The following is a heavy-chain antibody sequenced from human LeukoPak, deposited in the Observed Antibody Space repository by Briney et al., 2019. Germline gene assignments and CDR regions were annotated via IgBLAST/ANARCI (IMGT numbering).Heavy chain of an antibody. V-gene: IGHV4-4*07. CDR1: GGSISSYY. J-gene: IGHJ4*02. CDR3: ARSGGSGFQLDN. CDR2: SYTGGSP. D-gene: IGHD3-16*01. Sequence: PSETLSLTCTVFGGSISSYYWSWIRQPAGKGLEWIGRSYTGGSPNYNPSLKGRVTMSVDTSKNQFSLKLSSVTAADTAVYYCARSGGSGFQLDNWGQGTLVTVSS.